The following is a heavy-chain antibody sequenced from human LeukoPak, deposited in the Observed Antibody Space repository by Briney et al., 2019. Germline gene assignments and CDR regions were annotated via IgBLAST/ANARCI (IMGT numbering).Heavy chain of an antibody. J-gene: IGHJ5*02. V-gene: IGHV1-2*02. CDR2: INPNSGGT. CDR3: AREMGYCTNGVCYNAGNGFDP. CDR1: GYTFTGYY. Sequence: ASLKVSCKASGYTFTGYYMHWVRQAPGQGLEWMGWINPNSGGTNYAQKFQGRVTMTRDTSISTAYMELSRLRPDDTAVYYCAREMGYCTNGVCYNAGNGFDPWGQGTLVTVSS. D-gene: IGHD2-8*01.